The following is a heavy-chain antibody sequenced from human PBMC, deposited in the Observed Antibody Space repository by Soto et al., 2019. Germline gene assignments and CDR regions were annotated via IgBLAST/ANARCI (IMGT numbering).Heavy chain of an antibody. CDR3: ATRQGGRYNWFDP. J-gene: IGHJ5*02. D-gene: IGHD2-15*01. CDR1: GGSISRSSYS. CDR2: LYYSGNT. V-gene: IGHV4-39*01. Sequence: PSETLSLTCTVSGGSISRSSYSWAWIRQRPGKGREGIVTLYYSGNTYYNPSLKSRVTISVHTSKNQFSLTLSYVTAEDTAVYYCATRQGGRYNWFDPWGQGTLVTVSS.